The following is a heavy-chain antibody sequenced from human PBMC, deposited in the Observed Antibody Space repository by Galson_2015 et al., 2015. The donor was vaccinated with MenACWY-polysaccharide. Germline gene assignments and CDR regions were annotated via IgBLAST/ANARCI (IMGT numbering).Heavy chain of an antibody. Sequence: SLRLSCAALGFNPSDNYLDWVRQVAGKGREWVGRSTPKHNGFKTVYAASVTGRFIISREESTNSLHLHMNDLKIEDTAVYYCARGLNSFDLWGQGTMVSVSS. D-gene: IGHD5-24*01. V-gene: IGHV3-72*01. CDR1: GFNPSDNY. CDR2: STPKHNGFKT. J-gene: IGHJ3*01. CDR3: ARGLNSFDL.